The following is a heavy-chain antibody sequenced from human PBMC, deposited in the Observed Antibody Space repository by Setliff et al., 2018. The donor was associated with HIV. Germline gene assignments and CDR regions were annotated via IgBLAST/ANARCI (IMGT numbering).Heavy chain of an antibody. J-gene: IGHJ3*01. V-gene: IGHV4-59*01. CDR1: GGSISTYY. Sequence: PLETLSLTCTVSGGSISTYYWSWIRQPPGKGLEWIGSIYFTGSSDNNPSLKSRVTLSVDTSKHQFSLKLSSVTAADTAVYYCARVQMVYAAFDVWGQGTMVTVSS. D-gene: IGHD2-8*01. CDR3: ARVQMVYAAFDV. CDR2: IYFTGSS.